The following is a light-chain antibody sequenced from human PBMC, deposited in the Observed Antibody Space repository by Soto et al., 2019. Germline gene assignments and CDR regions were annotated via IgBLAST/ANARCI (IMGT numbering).Light chain of an antibody. CDR2: DAS. V-gene: IGKV1-5*01. CDR1: QSVSGW. J-gene: IGKJ1*01. CDR3: QQYETFSGT. Sequence: DNQMTQSPSTLSASVVDTVTVTCLASQSVSGWLAWYQQKPGEAPKLLIYDASALPRGFPSRFSGSGSGTKFTLTIASLQPDDFATYYCQQYETFSGTFGPGAKVDI.